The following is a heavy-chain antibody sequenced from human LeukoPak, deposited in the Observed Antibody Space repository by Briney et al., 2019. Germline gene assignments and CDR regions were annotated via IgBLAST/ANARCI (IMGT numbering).Heavy chain of an antibody. J-gene: IGHJ6*03. D-gene: IGHD6-13*01. V-gene: IGHV4-4*02. CDR3: ARDRRAAAALYYFYYYYMDV. CDR2: IYHSGST. Sequence: PSETLSLTCAVSGGSISSSNWWSWVRQPPGKGLEWIGEIYHSGSTNYNPSLKSRVTISVDKSKNQFSLKLSSLTAADTAVYYCARDRRAAAALYYFYYYYMDVWGKGTTVTISS. CDR1: GGSISSSNW.